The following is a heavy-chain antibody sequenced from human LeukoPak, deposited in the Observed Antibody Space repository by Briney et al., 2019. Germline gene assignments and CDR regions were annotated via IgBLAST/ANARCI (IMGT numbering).Heavy chain of an antibody. J-gene: IGHJ5*02. CDR1: GYSFTSYW. CDR2: IYPGDSDT. D-gene: IGHD6-13*01. V-gene: IGHV5-51*01. Sequence: PGESLQISCQGSGYSFTSYWIGWVRQLPGKGLEWMGIIYPGDSDTRYSPSFQGQVTISADKSISTAYLQWSSLKASDTAMYYCARRGWYSSSQTHWFDPWGQGTLVTVSS. CDR3: ARRGWYSSSQTHWFDP.